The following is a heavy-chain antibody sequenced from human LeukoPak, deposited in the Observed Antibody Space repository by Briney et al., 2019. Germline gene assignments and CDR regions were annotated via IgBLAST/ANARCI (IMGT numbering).Heavy chain of an antibody. J-gene: IGHJ4*02. V-gene: IGHV3-49*04. CDR1: GFTFGDYA. CDR2: IRSKAYGGTT. Sequence: PGGSLRLSCTASGFTFGDYAMSWVRQAPGKWLEWVGFIRSKAYGGTTEYAASVKGRFTISRDDSKSIAYLQMNSLKTEDTAVYYCTRVGNPITMVRGVTTPFDYWGRGTLVTVSS. D-gene: IGHD3-10*01. CDR3: TRVGNPITMVRGVTTPFDY.